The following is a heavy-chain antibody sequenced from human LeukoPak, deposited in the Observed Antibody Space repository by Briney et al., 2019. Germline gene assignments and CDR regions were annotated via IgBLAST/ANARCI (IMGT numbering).Heavy chain of an antibody. CDR1: GGSLSSYY. J-gene: IGHJ6*02. Sequence: SETLSLTCTVSGGSLSSYYWSWIRQPPGKGLEWIGYIYYSGSTNYNPSLKSRVTISVDTSKNQFSLKLSSVTAADTAVYYCARLTYYDFWSGPKYYGMDVWGQGTTVTVSS. V-gene: IGHV4-59*08. D-gene: IGHD3-3*01. CDR2: IYYSGST. CDR3: ARLTYYDFWSGPKYYGMDV.